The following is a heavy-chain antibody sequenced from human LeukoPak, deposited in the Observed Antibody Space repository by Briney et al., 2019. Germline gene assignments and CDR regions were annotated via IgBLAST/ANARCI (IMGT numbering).Heavy chain of an antibody. D-gene: IGHD1-1*01. Sequence: PGGSLRLSCAASGFTFSSYWMSWVRQAPGKGLEWVANIKQDGSEKYYVDSVKGRFTISRDNAKNSLYLQMNSLRAEDTAVYYCARGSQLERPFYYYGMDVWGQGTLVTVSS. V-gene: IGHV3-7*01. CDR1: GFTFSSYW. CDR3: ARGSQLERPFYYYGMDV. J-gene: IGHJ6*02. CDR2: IKQDGSEK.